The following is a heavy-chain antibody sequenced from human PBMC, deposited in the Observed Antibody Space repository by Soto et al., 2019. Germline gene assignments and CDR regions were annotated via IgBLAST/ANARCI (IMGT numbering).Heavy chain of an antibody. CDR3: ARDTYTSGWFYFDC. CDR2: VSGNGGSA. J-gene: IGHJ4*02. Sequence: VGSMRHSCAASGFTFSSYAISWVRQAPGKGLEWVSGVSGNGGSAYYTDSVKGRFTISRDNSKNTLHLQMDSLRAEDTAIYYCARDTYTSGWFYFDCWGQGTLVTVSS. V-gene: IGHV3-23*01. D-gene: IGHD6-19*01. CDR1: GFTFSSYA.